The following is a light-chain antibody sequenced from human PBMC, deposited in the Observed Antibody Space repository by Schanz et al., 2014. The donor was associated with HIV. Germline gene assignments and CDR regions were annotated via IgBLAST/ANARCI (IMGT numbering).Light chain of an antibody. CDR2: AAS. CDR3: QQFNNLPLT. Sequence: DIQMTQSPSSLSASVGDRVTITCQASQDISNYLSWYQQKPGKAPKVLIYAASNLETGVPSRFSGSGSGTDFTFTISSLQPEDIATYYCQQFNNLPLTFGGGTKVEIK. V-gene: IGKV1-33*01. CDR1: QDISNY. J-gene: IGKJ4*01.